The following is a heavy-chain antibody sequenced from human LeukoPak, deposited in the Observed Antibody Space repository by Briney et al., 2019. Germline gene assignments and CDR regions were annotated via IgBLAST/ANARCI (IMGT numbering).Heavy chain of an antibody. CDR1: GFTFSTYW. D-gene: IGHD1-26*01. Sequence: GGSLRLSCAASGFTFSTYWMAWVRQAPGKGLEWVANIKEDESAKHQADSVKGRFTIFRDNAQNSVYLQMSSLRGEDTAVYYCARDVGGSPDYWGQGTLVTVSS. CDR3: ARDVGGSPDY. CDR2: IKEDESAK. J-gene: IGHJ4*02. V-gene: IGHV3-7*01.